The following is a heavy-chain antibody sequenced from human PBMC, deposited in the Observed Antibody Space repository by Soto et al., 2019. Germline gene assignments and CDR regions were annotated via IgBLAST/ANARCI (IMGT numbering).Heavy chain of an antibody. CDR1: GYSFTSYW. D-gene: IGHD6-13*01. J-gene: IGHJ6*02. Sequence: GESLKISCKGSGYSFTSYWIGWVRQMPGKGLEWMGIIYPGDSDTRYSPSFQGQVTISADKSISTAYLQWSSLKASDTAMYYCARCIAAAGTSSYYYYYGMDVWGQGTTVTVSS. V-gene: IGHV5-51*01. CDR2: IYPGDSDT. CDR3: ARCIAAAGTSSYYYYYGMDV.